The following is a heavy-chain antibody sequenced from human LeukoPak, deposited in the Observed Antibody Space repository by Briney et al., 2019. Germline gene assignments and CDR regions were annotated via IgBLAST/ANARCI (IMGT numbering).Heavy chain of an antibody. V-gene: IGHV3-48*03. J-gene: IGHJ4*02. CDR2: ISSSGSTI. CDR3: ARDSWIQVWTQIDY. D-gene: IGHD5-18*01. CDR1: GFTFSSYE. Sequence: PGGSLRLSCAASGFTFSSYEMNWVRQAPGKGLEWVSYISSSGSTIYYADSVKGRFTISRDNAKNSLYLQMNSLRAEDTAVYYCARDSWIQVWTQIDYWGQGTLVTVPS.